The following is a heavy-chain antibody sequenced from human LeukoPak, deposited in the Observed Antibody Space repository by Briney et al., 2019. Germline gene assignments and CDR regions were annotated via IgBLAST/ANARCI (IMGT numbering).Heavy chain of an antibody. CDR1: GGSISSSSYY. Sequence: SETLSLTCTVSGGSISSSSYYWGWIRQPPGKGLEWIGSIYYSGSTYYNPSLKSRVTISVDTSKNQFSLKLSSVTAADTAVYYCARGMYYDFWSGYYTPDYWGQGTLVTVSS. CDR3: ARGMYYDFWSGYYTPDY. V-gene: IGHV4-39*01. J-gene: IGHJ4*02. CDR2: IYYSGST. D-gene: IGHD3-3*01.